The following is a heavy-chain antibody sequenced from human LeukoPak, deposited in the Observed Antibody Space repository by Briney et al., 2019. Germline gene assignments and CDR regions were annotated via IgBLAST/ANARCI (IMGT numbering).Heavy chain of an antibody. J-gene: IGHJ4*02. CDR3: ATGYCSSTSCYAAHY. Sequence: GGSLRLSCAASGFTFSSYWMHWVRQAPGKGLVWVSRINSDGSSTSCADSVKGRFTISRDNAKNTLYLQMNSLRAEDTAVYYCATGYCSSTSCYAAHYWGQGTLVTVSS. D-gene: IGHD2-2*03. V-gene: IGHV3-74*01. CDR2: INSDGSST. CDR1: GFTFSSYW.